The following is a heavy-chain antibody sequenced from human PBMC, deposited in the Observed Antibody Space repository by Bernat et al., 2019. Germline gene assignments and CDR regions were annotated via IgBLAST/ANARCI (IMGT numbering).Heavy chain of an antibody. D-gene: IGHD3-10*01. V-gene: IGHV3-20*04. J-gene: IGHJ4*02. CDR1: GFTFDDYG. Sequence: EVQLVESGGGVVRPGGSLRLSCAASGFTFDDYGMSWVRQAPGKGLEWVSGINWNGGSTGYADSVKGRFTISRDNAKNSLYLQMNSLRAEDTALYYFARAHRWFGDPPTGYFDYWGQGTLVTVSS. CDR2: INWNGGST. CDR3: ARAHRWFGDPPTGYFDY.